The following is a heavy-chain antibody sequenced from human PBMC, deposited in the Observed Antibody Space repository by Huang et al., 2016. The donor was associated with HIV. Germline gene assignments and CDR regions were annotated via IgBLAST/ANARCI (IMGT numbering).Heavy chain of an antibody. Sequence: EVQLMESGGGLVQPGGSLRLSCAASGFTFSTYNMNWVRQAPGKGLEWVSYITSSSGSIYYADCVKGRFTISRDNAKNSLYLQMNSLRAEDTAVYYCARFGSYYYGSGSYLDAFDIWGQGTMVTVSS. CDR3: ARFGSYYYGSGSYLDAFDI. D-gene: IGHD3-10*01. CDR1: GFTFSTYN. V-gene: IGHV3-48*01. CDR2: ITSSSGSI. J-gene: IGHJ3*02.